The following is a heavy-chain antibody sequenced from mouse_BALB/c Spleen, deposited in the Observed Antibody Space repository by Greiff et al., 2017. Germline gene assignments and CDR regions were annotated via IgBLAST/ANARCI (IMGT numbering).Heavy chain of an antibody. CDR1: GYTFTDYN. CDR2: IYPYNGGT. J-gene: IGHJ4*01. V-gene: IGHV1S29*02. CDR3: ARLSYGNGAMDY. Sequence: VQLQQSGPELVKPGASVKISCKASGYTFTDYNMHWVKQSHGKSLEWIGYIYPYNGGTGYNQKFKSKATLTVDNSSSTAYMELRSLTSEDSAVYYCARLSYGNGAMDYWGQGTSVTVSS. D-gene: IGHD2-1*01.